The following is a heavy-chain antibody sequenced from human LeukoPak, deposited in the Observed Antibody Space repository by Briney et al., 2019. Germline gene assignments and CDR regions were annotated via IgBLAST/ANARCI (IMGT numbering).Heavy chain of an antibody. CDR2: IYYSGST. V-gene: IGHV4-39*01. J-gene: IGHJ4*02. Sequence: SETLSLTCIVSGGSISSSSYYWGWIRQPPGKGLEWIGSIYYSGSTYYNPSLKSRATISVDTSKNQFSLKLSSVTAADTAVYYCARADRVYSGYGDFDYWGQGTLVTVSS. D-gene: IGHD5-12*01. CDR1: GGSISSSSYY. CDR3: ARADRVYSGYGDFDY.